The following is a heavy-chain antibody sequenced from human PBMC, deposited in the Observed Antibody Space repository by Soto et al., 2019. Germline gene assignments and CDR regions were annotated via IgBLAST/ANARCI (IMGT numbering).Heavy chain of an antibody. CDR3: ARDKLTGLFDY. CDR1: GGSISSSSYY. V-gene: IGHV4-39*07. J-gene: IGHJ4*02. D-gene: IGHD2-8*02. CDR2: IYHSGST. Sequence: SETLSLTCTVSGGSISSSSYYWGWIRQPPGKGLEWIGSIYHSGSTNYNPSLKSRVTISVDTSKNQFSLKLTSVTAADTAVYYCARDKLTGLFDYWGKGLLVTV.